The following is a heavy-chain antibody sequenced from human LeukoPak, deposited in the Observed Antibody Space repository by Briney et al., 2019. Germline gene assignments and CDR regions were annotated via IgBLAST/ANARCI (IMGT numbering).Heavy chain of an antibody. D-gene: IGHD6-13*01. V-gene: IGHV1-18*01. J-gene: IGHJ4*02. CDR2: ISAYNGNT. Sequence: ASVKVSCKASGYTFTSYGISWVRQAPGQGLEWMGWISAYNGNTNYAQKLQGRVTMTTDTSTSAAYMELRSLRSDDTAVYYCARADSSSWYNGNDYWGQGTLVTVSS. CDR3: ARADSSSWYNGNDY. CDR1: GYTFTSYG.